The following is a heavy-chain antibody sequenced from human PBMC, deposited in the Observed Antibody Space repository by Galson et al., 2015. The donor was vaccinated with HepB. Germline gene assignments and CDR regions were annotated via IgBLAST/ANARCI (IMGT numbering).Heavy chain of an antibody. V-gene: IGHV5-51*01. CDR3: ARGWLIAARREIEWFDP. J-gene: IGHJ5*02. Sequence: QSGAEVKKPGESLKISCKGSGYSFTSYWIGWVRQMPGKGLEWMGIIYPGDSDTRYSPSFQGHVTISADKSISTAYLQWSSLKASDTAMYYCARGWLIAARREIEWFDPWGQGTLVTVSS. D-gene: IGHD6-6*01. CDR1: GYSFTSYW. CDR2: IYPGDSDT.